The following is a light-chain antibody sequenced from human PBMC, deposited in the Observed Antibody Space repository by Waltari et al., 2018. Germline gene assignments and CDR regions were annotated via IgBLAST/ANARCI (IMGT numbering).Light chain of an antibody. CDR1: NSNIGAGYD. CDR2: RNS. Sequence: QSVLTQPPSVSGAPGQRVTISCTGRNSNIGAGYDVHGYQQLPGTAPKLLSFRNSHWPAVVPDRFSGSRSGTSASLAIAAVQADDAAIYYCESYDKTLRVVFGGGTKVTVL. CDR3: ESYDKTLRVV. J-gene: IGLJ2*01. V-gene: IGLV1-40*01.